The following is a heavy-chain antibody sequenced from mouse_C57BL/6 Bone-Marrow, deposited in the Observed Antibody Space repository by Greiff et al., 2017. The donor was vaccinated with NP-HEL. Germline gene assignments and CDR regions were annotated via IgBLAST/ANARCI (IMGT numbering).Heavy chain of an antibody. CDR1: GYTFTDYE. D-gene: IGHD1-1*01. J-gene: IGHJ2*01. Sequence: VQLQQSGAELVRPGASVTLSCKASGYTFTDYEMHWVKQTPVHGLEWIGAIDPETGGTAYNQKFKGKAILTADKSSSTAYMELRSLTSEDSAVYYCTRSRYYYGSSYGYFDYWGQGTTLTVSS. CDR2: IDPETGGT. V-gene: IGHV1-15*01. CDR3: TRSRYYYGSSYGYFDY.